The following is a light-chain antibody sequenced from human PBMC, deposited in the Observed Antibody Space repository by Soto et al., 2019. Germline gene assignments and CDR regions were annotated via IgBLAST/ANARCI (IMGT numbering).Light chain of an antibody. J-gene: IGKJ3*01. CDR1: QSVSSN. CDR3: QHYDISLFA. Sequence: EIALTQSPGTLSVSPGERATLSCRASQSVSSNLAWYQQKPGQAPRLLIYGASSRATCIPDRFSGSGFGTDFTLTISRLEPEDFAVYYCQHYDISLFAFGPGTKVYIK. V-gene: IGKV3-20*01. CDR2: GAS.